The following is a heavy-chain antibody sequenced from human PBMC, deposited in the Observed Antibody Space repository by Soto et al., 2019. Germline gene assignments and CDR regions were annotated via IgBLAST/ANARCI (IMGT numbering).Heavy chain of an antibody. J-gene: IGHJ4*02. CDR3: AKDSRIVVVTAPYDF. Sequence: QVLLVESGGGVVQPGRSLRLSCAASGFTFSSYGMHWVRQAPGKGLEWVAVISYDGSNKYYADSVKGRFTISRDNSKNTLYLQMNSLRAEDTAGYYCAKDSRIVVVTAPYDFWGQGTLVTVSS. CDR2: ISYDGSNK. V-gene: IGHV3-30*18. D-gene: IGHD2-21*02. CDR1: GFTFSSYG.